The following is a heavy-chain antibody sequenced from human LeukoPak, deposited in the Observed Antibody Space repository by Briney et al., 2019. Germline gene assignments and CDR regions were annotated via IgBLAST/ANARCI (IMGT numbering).Heavy chain of an antibody. V-gene: IGHV3-21*01. CDR3: ARESGYCSGGSCYRYYYYGMDV. D-gene: IGHD2-15*01. J-gene: IGHJ6*02. Sequence: GGSLRLSCAASGFTFSSYSMNWVRQAPGKGLEWVSSISSSSSYIYYADSVKGRFTISRDNAKNSLYLQMNSLRAEDTAVYYCARESGYCSGGSCYRYYYYGMDVWGQGTTVTVSS. CDR1: GFTFSSYS. CDR2: ISSSSSYI.